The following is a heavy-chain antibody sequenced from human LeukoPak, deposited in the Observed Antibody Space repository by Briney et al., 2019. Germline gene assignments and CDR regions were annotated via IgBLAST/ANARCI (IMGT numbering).Heavy chain of an antibody. V-gene: IGHV3-21*01. J-gene: IGHJ3*02. CDR1: GFTFSSYW. CDR2: ISSSSSYI. CDR3: AREKTYPHDAFDI. D-gene: IGHD2-2*01. Sequence: GGSLRLSCAASGFTFSSYWMSWVRQAPGKGLEWVSSISSSSSYIYYADSVKGRFTISRDNAKNSLYLQMNSLRAEDTAVYYCAREKTYPHDAFDIWGQGTMVTVSS.